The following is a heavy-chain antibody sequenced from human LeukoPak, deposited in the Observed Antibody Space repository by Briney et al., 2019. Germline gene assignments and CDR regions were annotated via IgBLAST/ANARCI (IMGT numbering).Heavy chain of an antibody. CDR2: ISGSGGST. J-gene: IGHJ4*02. Sequence: GVSLRLSCAASGFTFSSYAMSWVRQAPGKGLEWVSAISGSGGSTYYADSVKGRFTISRDNSKNTLYLQMNSLRAEDTAVYYCAKGDGDYVEGYFDYWGQGTLVTVSS. V-gene: IGHV3-23*01. CDR3: AKGDGDYVEGYFDY. CDR1: GFTFSSYA. D-gene: IGHD4-17*01.